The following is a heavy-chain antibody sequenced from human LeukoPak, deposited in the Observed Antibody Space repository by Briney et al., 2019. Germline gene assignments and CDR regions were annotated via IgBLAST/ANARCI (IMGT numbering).Heavy chain of an antibody. D-gene: IGHD3-10*01. V-gene: IGHV3-64D*09. CDR3: VKDDRYFYGSGSPS. J-gene: IGHJ5*02. Sequence: GGSLRLSCSASGFTFSSYAMHWVRQAPGEGLEFVSTISSNGGSTYYADSVKGRFTISRDNSKNTLYLQVSSLRAEDTALYYCVKDDRYFYGSGSPSWGQGTLVTVSS. CDR2: ISSNGGST. CDR1: GFTFSSYA.